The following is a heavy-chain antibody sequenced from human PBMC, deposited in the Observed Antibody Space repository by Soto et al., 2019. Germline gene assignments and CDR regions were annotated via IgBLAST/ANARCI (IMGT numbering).Heavy chain of an antibody. CDR2: ISTSGSAI. CDR1: GFTFRSYE. J-gene: IGHJ4*02. V-gene: IGHV3-48*03. Sequence: EVQLVESGGDLVQPGGSLRLSCAASGFTFRSYEMNWVRQAPGKGLEWVSYISTSGSAIYYADSVKGRFTISRDNTKKSLYLQMNSLRAEDTAVYFCARATSDRNFDWLEKYDFDFWGQGTLVTVSS. D-gene: IGHD3-9*01. CDR3: ARATSDRNFDWLEKYDFDF.